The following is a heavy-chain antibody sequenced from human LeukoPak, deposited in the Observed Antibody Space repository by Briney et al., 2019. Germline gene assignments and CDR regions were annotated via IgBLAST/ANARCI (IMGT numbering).Heavy chain of an antibody. D-gene: IGHD3-3*01. CDR2: INPNDGDT. J-gene: IGHJ4*02. CDR1: GYTFTDYY. CDR3: ARDRGSIILEWSILGFDY. Sequence: EASVKVSCKASGYTFTDYYMRWVRQAPGQGFEWMGWINPNDGDTNYAQKFQGRVTMTRDTSISTAHMEVSRLRSEDTAVYYCARDRGSIILEWSILGFDYWGQGTLVTVSS. V-gene: IGHV1-2*02.